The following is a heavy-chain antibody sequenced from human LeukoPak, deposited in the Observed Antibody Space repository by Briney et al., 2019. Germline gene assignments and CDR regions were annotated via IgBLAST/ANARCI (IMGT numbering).Heavy chain of an antibody. J-gene: IGHJ4*02. CDR2: ISHSGDNT. Sequence: GGSLRLSCAASGFTFSNFAMSWIRQAPRKGLDWVSIISHSGDNTYHADSVKGRFTISRDNSNNTLYLQMNSLRAEDTAIYYCAKYDNSWTYFDSWGQGTLVTVSS. V-gene: IGHV3-23*01. CDR3: AKYDNSWTYFDS. CDR1: GFTFSNFA. D-gene: IGHD6-13*01.